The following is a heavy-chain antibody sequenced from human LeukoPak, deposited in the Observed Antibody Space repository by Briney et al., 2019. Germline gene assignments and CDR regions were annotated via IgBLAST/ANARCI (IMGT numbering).Heavy chain of an antibody. Sequence: PGGSLRLSCAASGFAFSSYWMHWVRQAPGKGLEWVSRINSDETSTSYADFVKGRFTISRDNAKNSLYLQMNSLRAEDTAMYYCVRDRGYCSGGTCYALWDYWGQGTLVTVSS. D-gene: IGHD2-15*01. J-gene: IGHJ4*02. CDR2: INSDETST. V-gene: IGHV3-74*01. CDR3: VRDRGYCSGGTCYALWDY. CDR1: GFAFSSYW.